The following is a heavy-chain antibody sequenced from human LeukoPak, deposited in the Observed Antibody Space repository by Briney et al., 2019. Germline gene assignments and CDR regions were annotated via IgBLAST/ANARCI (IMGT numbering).Heavy chain of an antibody. CDR2: IYYSGST. D-gene: IGHD1-26*01. V-gene: IGHV4-39*01. CDR1: SGSISSSSYY. J-gene: IGHJ4*02. Sequence: SETLSLTCTVSSGSISSSSYYWGWIRQPPGKGLEWIGSIYYSGSTYYNPSLKGRVTISLDTSKNQFSLKLSSATAADTGVYYCARHSSGSYLGDFDYWGQGTLVTVSS. CDR3: ARHSSGSYLGDFDY.